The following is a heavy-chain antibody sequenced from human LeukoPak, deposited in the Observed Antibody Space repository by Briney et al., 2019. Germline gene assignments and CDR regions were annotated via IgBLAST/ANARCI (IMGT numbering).Heavy chain of an antibody. J-gene: IGHJ6*03. CDR2: INHSGST. D-gene: IGHD6-13*01. V-gene: IGHV4-34*01. Sequence: SETLSLTCAIYGGSFSGYYWSWIRQPPGKGLEWIGEINHSGSTNYNPSLKSRATISVDTSKNQFSLKLSSVTAADTAVCYCARRVSSSWGDYMDVWGKGTTVTISS. CDR1: GGSFSGYY. CDR3: ARRVSSSWGDYMDV.